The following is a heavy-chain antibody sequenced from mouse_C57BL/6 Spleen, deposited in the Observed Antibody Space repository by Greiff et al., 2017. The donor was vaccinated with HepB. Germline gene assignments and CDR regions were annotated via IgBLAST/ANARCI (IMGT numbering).Heavy chain of an antibody. V-gene: IGHV1-55*01. CDR3: ARGGYDPDY. D-gene: IGHD2-2*01. Sequence: QVQLQQPGAELVKPGASVKMSCKASGYTFTSYWITWVKQRPGQGLEWIGDIYPGSGSTNYNEQYKSKTTLTVDTSSSTAYMQLSSLTSEDAAVYYCARGGYDPDYWGQGTTLTVSS. CDR2: IYPGSGST. CDR1: GYTFTSYW. J-gene: IGHJ2*01.